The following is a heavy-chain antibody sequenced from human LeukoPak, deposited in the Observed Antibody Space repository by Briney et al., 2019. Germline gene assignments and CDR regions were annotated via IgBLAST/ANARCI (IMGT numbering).Heavy chain of an antibody. CDR2: INPNSGGT. CDR1: GYTFTSYY. CDR3: ARRRGRGYSYGIDY. Sequence: ASVKVSCKASGYTFTSYYMHWVRQAPGQGLEWMGWINPNSGGTNYAQKFQGRVTMTRDTSISTAYMELSRLRSDDTAVYYCARRRGRGYSYGIDYWGQGTLVTVSS. D-gene: IGHD5-18*01. V-gene: IGHV1-2*02. J-gene: IGHJ4*02.